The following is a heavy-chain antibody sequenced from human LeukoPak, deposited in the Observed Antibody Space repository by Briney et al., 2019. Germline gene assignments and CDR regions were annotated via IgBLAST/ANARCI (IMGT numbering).Heavy chain of an antibody. J-gene: IGHJ1*01. V-gene: IGHV3-9*01. D-gene: IGHD6-19*01. CDR1: GFTFDDYA. CDR3: AKAGIAVAGTLEYFQH. CDR2: ISWNSGSI. Sequence: GGSLRLSCAASGFTFDDYAMHWVRQAPGKGLEWVAGISWNSGSIDYADSVKGRFTISRDNAKNSLYLQMNSLRAEDTALYYCAKAGIAVAGTLEYFQHWGQGTLVTVSS.